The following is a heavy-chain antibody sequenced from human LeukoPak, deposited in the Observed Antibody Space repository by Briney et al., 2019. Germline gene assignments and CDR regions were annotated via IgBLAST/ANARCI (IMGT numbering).Heavy chain of an antibody. V-gene: IGHV3-74*01. CDR1: GFTFSSYW. J-gene: IGHJ4*02. CDR3: AKGSGWYVWDY. CDR2: INSDGSST. D-gene: IGHD6-19*01. Sequence: GGSLRLSCAASGFTFSSYWMHWVRQAPGKGLVWVSRINSDGSSTSYADSVKGRFTISRDNSKNTLYLQMNSLRAEDTAVYYCAKGSGWYVWDYWGQGTLVTVSS.